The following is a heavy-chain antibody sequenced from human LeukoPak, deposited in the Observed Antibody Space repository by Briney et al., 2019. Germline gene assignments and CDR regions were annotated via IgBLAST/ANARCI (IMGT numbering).Heavy chain of an antibody. CDR1: GGSISSSSYY. CDR3: ARVGRWGYSYGLNSFDP. Sequence: SETLSLTCTVFGGSISSSSYYWDWIRQPPGKGLEWIGSIYYNGSTYYNPSLKSRVTISVDTSKNQFSLKLSSVTAADTAVYYCARVGRWGYSYGLNSFDPWGQGTLVTVSS. CDR2: IYYNGST. V-gene: IGHV4-39*01. D-gene: IGHD5-18*01. J-gene: IGHJ5*02.